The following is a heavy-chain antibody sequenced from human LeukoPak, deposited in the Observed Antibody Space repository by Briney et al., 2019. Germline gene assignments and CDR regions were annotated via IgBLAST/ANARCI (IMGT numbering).Heavy chain of an antibody. CDR2: IWFDGKNE. D-gene: IGHD6-19*01. V-gene: IGHV3-33*01. J-gene: IGHJ4*02. CDR1: GFTFSSYG. CDR3: ARAPSSGDYFDY. Sequence: GGSLRLSCAASGFTFSSYGMHWVRQAPGKGLEWVADIWFDGKNEHFADSVKGRFTISRDNSKNTLYLQMNSLRAEDTAVYYCARAPSSGDYFDYWGQGTLVTVSS.